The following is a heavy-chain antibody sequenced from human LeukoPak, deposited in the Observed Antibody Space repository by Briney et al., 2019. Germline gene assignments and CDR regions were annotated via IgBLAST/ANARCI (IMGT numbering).Heavy chain of an antibody. CDR1: GFTFNDFA. D-gene: IGHD4-17*01. Sequence: HSGGSLRLSCAASGFTFNDFAMHWVRLNPGKGLEWVSGASWNSGRVNYADSVKGRFTISRDNAKNSLYLQMNSLRTEDTALYYCVKDGGDYGDYSYYFDYWGQGTLVTVSS. V-gene: IGHV3-9*01. J-gene: IGHJ4*02. CDR2: ASWNSGRV. CDR3: VKDGGDYGDYSYYFDY.